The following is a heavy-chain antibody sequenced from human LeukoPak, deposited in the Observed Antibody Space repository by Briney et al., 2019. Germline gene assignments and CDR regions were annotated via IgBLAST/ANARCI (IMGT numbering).Heavy chain of an antibody. Sequence: GGSLRLSCAASGFTFSSYGMSWVRQAPGKGLEWVSAISGSGGSTYYADSVKGRFTISRDNSKNTLYLQMNSLRAEDTAVYYCAKIAAEIRPSFGYTDYWGQGTLVTVSS. J-gene: IGHJ4*02. D-gene: IGHD3-16*01. CDR2: ISGSGGST. V-gene: IGHV3-23*01. CDR3: AKIAAEIRPSFGYTDY. CDR1: GFTFSSYG.